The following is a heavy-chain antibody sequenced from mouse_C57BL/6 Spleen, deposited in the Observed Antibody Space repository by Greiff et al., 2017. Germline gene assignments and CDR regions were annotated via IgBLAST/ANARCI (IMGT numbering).Heavy chain of an antibody. CDR3: AKGGTGYAMDY. J-gene: IGHJ4*01. V-gene: IGHV1-7*01. CDR2: INPSSGYT. Sequence: QVQLKESGAELAKPGASVKLSCKASGYTFTSYWMHWVKQRPGQGLEWFGYINPSSGYTKYNQKFKDKATLTADKSSSTAYMQLSSLTYEDSAVYYCAKGGTGYAMDYWGQGTSVTVSS. D-gene: IGHD4-1*01. CDR1: GYTFTSYW.